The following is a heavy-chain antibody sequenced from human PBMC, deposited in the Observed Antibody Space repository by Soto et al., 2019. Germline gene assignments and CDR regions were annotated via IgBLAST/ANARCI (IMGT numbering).Heavy chain of an antibody. J-gene: IGHJ5*02. Sequence: QVQLQESGPGLVKPSGTLSLTCAVSGGSISSSNWWSWVRQPPGKGLEWIGEIYHSGSTNYNPSLKSRVTISVDKSTNQFSLKLSSVTAADTAVYYCARGERPNYYGSGSVIDPWGQGTLVTVSS. CDR2: IYHSGST. CDR3: ARGERPNYYGSGSVIDP. CDR1: GGSISSSNW. D-gene: IGHD3-10*01. V-gene: IGHV4-4*02.